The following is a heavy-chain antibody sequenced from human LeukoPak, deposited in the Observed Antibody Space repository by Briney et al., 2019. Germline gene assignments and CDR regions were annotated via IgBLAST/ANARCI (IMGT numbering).Heavy chain of an antibody. J-gene: IGHJ1*01. Sequence: GGSLRLSCAASGFTFSSHGMQWVRQAPGKGLEWVAVISYDGSTKYYADSVKGRSTISRDNSKSTLYLQMNSLRAEDTAVYYCAKESGSRSYGAYFPHWGQGTLVTVSS. D-gene: IGHD6-13*01. CDR2: ISYDGSTK. V-gene: IGHV3-30*18. CDR1: GFTFSSHG. CDR3: AKESGSRSYGAYFPH.